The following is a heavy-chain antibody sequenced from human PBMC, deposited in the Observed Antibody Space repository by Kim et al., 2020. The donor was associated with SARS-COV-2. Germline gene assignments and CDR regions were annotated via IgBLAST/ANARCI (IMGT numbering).Heavy chain of an antibody. V-gene: IGHV4-59*01. CDR1: GGSISSYY. Sequence: SETLSLTCTVSGGSISSYYWSWIRQPPGKGLEWIGYIYYSGSTNYNPSLKSRVTISVDTSKNQFSLKLSSVTAADTAVYYCARGVNYYGSGSYYPRLDYWGQGTLVTVSS. J-gene: IGHJ4*02. CDR3: ARGVNYYGSGSYYPRLDY. CDR2: IYYSGST. D-gene: IGHD3-10*01.